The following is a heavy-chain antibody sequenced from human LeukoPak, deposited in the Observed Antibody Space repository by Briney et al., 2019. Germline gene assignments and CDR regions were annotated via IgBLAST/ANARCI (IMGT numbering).Heavy chain of an antibody. Sequence: GGSLRLSCAASGFTFSSYGMSWVRQAPGKGLEWVSVIGGRDGSTYYADSVKGRFTISRDNSKNTLYVQMNSLIAEDTAVYYCAKKLLLEPFDYWGQGALVTVSS. CDR1: GFTFSSYG. CDR2: IGGRDGST. CDR3: AKKLLLEPFDY. V-gene: IGHV3-23*01. D-gene: IGHD1-1*01. J-gene: IGHJ4*02.